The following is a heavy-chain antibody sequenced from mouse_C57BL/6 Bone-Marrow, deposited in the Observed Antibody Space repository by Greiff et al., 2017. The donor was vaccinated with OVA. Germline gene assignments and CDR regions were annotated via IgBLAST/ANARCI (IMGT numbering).Heavy chain of an antibody. Sequence: DVKLVESGGGLVKPGGSLKLSCAASGFTFSDYGMHWVRQAPEKGLEWVAYISSGSSTIYYADTVKGRFTISRDNAKNTLFLQMTSLRSEDTAMYYGASIKVDHWYFDVWGTGTTVTVSS. J-gene: IGHJ1*03. CDR1: GFTFSDYG. CDR2: ISSGSSTI. V-gene: IGHV5-17*01. CDR3: ASIKVDHWYFDV. D-gene: IGHD1-1*01.